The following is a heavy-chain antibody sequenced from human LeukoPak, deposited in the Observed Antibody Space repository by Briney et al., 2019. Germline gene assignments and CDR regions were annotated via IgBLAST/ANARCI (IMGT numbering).Heavy chain of an antibody. J-gene: IGHJ3*02. CDR1: GGSISSSSYY. D-gene: IGHD6-19*01. CDR2: IYYSGST. CDR3: ATSIAVASTSGAFDI. V-gene: IGHV4-39*07. Sequence: SETLSLTCTVSGGSISSSSYYWGWIRQPPGKGLEWIGSIYYSGSTYYNPSLKSRITISVDTSKNQFSLKLSSVTAADTAVYYCATSIAVASTSGAFDIWGQGTMVTVSS.